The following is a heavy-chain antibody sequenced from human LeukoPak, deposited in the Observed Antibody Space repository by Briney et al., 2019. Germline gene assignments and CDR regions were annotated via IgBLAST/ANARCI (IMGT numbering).Heavy chain of an antibody. D-gene: IGHD5-18*01. CDR1: GGTFSSYA. V-gene: IGHV1-69*13. J-gene: IGHJ4*02. CDR2: IILIFGTA. CDR3: ARVPHTAMGPFDY. Sequence: SAKVSCKASGGTFSSYAISWVRQAPRQGLEWMGGIILIFGTANYAQKFQGRVTITADESTSTAYMELSSLRSEDTAVYYCARVPHTAMGPFDYWGQGTLVTVSS.